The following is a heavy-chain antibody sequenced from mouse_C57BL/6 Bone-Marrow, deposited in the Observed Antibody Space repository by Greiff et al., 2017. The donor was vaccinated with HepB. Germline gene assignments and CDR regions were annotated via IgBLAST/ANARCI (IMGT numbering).Heavy chain of an antibody. CDR2: SRNKANDYTT. Sequence: EVMLVESGGGLVQSGRSLRLSCATSGFTFSDFYMEWVRQAPGKGLEWIAASRNKANDYTTEYSASVKGRFIVSRDTSQSILYLQMNALRAEDTAIYYCARDASSGFDYWGQGTTLTVSS. CDR3: ARDASSGFDY. CDR1: GFTFSDFY. J-gene: IGHJ2*01. D-gene: IGHD3-2*02. V-gene: IGHV7-1*01.